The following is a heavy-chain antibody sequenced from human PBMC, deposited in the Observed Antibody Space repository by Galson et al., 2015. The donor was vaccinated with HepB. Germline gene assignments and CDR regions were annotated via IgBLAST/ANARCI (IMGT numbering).Heavy chain of an antibody. Sequence: SVTVSCKASGSTFTGYYMHWVRQAPGQGLEWMGWINPNSGGTNYAQKFQGRVTMTRDTSISTAYMELSRLRSDDTAVYYCARRYCSSTSCRYWYFDLWGRGTLVTVSS. CDR3: ARRYCSSTSCRYWYFDL. J-gene: IGHJ2*01. CDR2: INPNSGGT. CDR1: GSTFTGYY. V-gene: IGHV1-2*02. D-gene: IGHD2-2*01.